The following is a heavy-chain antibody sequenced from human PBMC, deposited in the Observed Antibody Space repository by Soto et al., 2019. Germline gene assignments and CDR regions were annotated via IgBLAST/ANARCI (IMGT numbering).Heavy chain of an antibody. CDR2: VSYDGSRQ. Sequence: PGGSLRLACAASGFTFRTYGMHWVRQAPGKGLEWVAVVSYDGSRQYYRESVRGRFIISRDNSKNTLSLQMNSLRPEGTSVYFCAEGQIPGSTGSPGYFDFWGQGAVVTVSS. CDR3: AEGQIPGSTGSPGYFDF. V-gene: IGHV3-30*18. J-gene: IGHJ4*02. D-gene: IGHD2-2*03. CDR1: GFTFRTYG.